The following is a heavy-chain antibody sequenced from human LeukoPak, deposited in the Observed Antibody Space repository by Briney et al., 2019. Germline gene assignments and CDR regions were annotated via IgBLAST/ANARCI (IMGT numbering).Heavy chain of an antibody. J-gene: IGHJ3*02. CDR3: AREGMEDAFDI. CDR1: GYTFSSYW. V-gene: IGHV3-7*01. CDR2: IKQDGSEK. D-gene: IGHD1-1*01. Sequence: GGSLRLSCAASGYTFSSYWMSWVRQAPGKGLEWVANIKQDGSEKYYVDSVKGRFTISRDNAKNSLYLQMNSLRAEDTAVYYCAREGMEDAFDIWGQGTMVTVSS.